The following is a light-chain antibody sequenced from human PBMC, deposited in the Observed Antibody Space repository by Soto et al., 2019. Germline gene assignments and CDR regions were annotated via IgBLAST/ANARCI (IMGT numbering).Light chain of an antibody. Sequence: QSVLTQPPSASGTPGQRVTISCSGSSSNIEDNSVTWYQWLPGTAPKLLIYNDYERPSGVPDRFSGSKSGTSASLAISGLQSEDDADYYCTAWDDSLNAWLFGGGTKVTVL. CDR1: SSNIEDNS. J-gene: IGLJ3*02. CDR2: NDY. V-gene: IGLV1-44*01. CDR3: TAWDDSLNAWL.